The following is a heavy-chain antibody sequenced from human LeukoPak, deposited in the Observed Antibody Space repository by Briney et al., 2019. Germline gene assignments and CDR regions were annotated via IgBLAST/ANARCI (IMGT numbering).Heavy chain of an antibody. Sequence: GGSLRLSCEASGFTFGSHAMYWVRQAPGKGLEWVSAISGSGGSTYYADSVKGRFTISRDNSKNTLYLQMNSLRAEDTAVYYCAKDRELLQDLYFDYWGQGTLVTVSS. CDR3: AKDRELLQDLYFDY. CDR1: GFTFGSHA. J-gene: IGHJ4*02. D-gene: IGHD2-15*01. V-gene: IGHV3-23*01. CDR2: ISGSGGST.